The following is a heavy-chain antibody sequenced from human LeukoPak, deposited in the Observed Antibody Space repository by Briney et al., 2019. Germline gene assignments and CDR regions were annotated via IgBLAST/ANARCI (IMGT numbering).Heavy chain of an antibody. CDR2: IYYSGST. D-gene: IGHD3-16*02. Sequence: PSETLSLTCTVSGGSISSSSYYWGWIRQSPGKGLDWIGSIYYSGSTYYNPSLKSRVTISVGTSKNQFSLKLSSVTAADTAVYYCARLSYYVWGSYRYTSYFDYWGQGTLVTVSS. J-gene: IGHJ4*02. V-gene: IGHV4-39*01. CDR3: ARLSYYVWGSYRYTSYFDY. CDR1: GGSISSSSYY.